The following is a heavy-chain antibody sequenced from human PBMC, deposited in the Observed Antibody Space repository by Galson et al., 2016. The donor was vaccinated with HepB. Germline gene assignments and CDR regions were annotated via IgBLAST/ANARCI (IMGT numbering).Heavy chain of an antibody. J-gene: IGHJ4*02. CDR1: GGSISSYY. V-gene: IGHV4-59*01. CDR3: ARDSHAAVTGIYYFDY. Sequence: ETLSLTCTVSGGSISSYYWSWIRQPPGKGLEWIGYIYYSGSTNYSPSLKSRVTISVDTSKNQFSLKLNSVTAADTAVYYCARDSHAAVTGIYYFDYGGQGTLVTVSS. D-gene: IGHD6-19*01. CDR2: IYYSGST.